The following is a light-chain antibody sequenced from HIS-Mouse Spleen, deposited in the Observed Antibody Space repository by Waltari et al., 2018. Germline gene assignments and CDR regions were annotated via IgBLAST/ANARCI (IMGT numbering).Light chain of an antibody. CDR1: ALPKKS. CDR3: YSTDSSGNHRV. J-gene: IGLJ2*01. V-gene: IGLV3-10*01. CDR2: EDS. Sequence: SYELTQPPSVSVSPGQTARNTCPGDALPKKSASWYQQKSGPAPVLVIYEDSKRPSGIPERFSGSSSGTMATLTISGAQVEDEADYYCYSTDSSGNHRVFGGGTKLTVL.